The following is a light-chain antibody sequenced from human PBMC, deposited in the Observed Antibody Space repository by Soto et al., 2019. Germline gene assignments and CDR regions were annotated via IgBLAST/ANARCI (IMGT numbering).Light chain of an antibody. Sequence: IQMTKSPSTLSASVIDIVTITFRASQSIIRWLAWYQQKPGKAPKLLMYRASTLESGVPSRFSGSGSGTEFTLIISSLQPDDFATYHCQQYATFPRTFGQGTKVDIK. CDR3: QQYATFPRT. CDR2: RAS. CDR1: QSIIRW. V-gene: IGKV1-5*03. J-gene: IGKJ1*01.